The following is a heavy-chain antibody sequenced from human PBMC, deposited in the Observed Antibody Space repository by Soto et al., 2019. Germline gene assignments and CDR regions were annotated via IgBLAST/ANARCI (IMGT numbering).Heavy chain of an antibody. D-gene: IGHD2-15*01. CDR2: TNPNGGST. CDR3: ARDGWFSALQIPFGMDV. J-gene: IGHJ6*02. Sequence: QAHLVQFGAEVKIPGASVKVSCKASAYNFINYYIQWVKRAPGQGLEWMGITNPNGGSTTYAQKFQGRVTLTRDTSTSTVYMDRSSLTSEDTAIDYCARDGWFSALQIPFGMDVWGQGTTVTVSS. V-gene: IGHV1-46*01. CDR1: AYNFINYY.